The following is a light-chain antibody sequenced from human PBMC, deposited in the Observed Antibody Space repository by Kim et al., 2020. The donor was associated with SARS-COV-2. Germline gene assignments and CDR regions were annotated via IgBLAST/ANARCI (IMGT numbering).Light chain of an antibody. J-gene: IGKJ5*01. CDR2: DAT. CDR1: QASSCG. Sequence: AAVGDRVTITCRASQASSCGLAVYQQKPGKATNLMFFDATTLEGGVPSSCSGSASGTVFTLISNSLQPEDLASYYRQQFNSYPISFGQGTRLEIK. V-gene: IGKV1-13*02. CDR3: QQFNSYPIS.